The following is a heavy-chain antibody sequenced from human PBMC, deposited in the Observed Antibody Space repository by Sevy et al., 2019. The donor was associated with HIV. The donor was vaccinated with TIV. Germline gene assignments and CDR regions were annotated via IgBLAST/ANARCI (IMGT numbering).Heavy chain of an antibody. D-gene: IGHD1-1*01. J-gene: IGHJ4*02. CDR1: GFTFSSPW. V-gene: IGHV3-7*01. Sequence: GGFLRLSCAASGFTFSSPWMSWVRQTPEKGLEWVATIKEDGSVKHYLDSVKGRFTISRDNARNSLFLQMNSLRNEDTAVYYCAKNGRTAGVWGQGTLVTVSS. CDR3: AKNGRTAGV. CDR2: IKEDGSVK.